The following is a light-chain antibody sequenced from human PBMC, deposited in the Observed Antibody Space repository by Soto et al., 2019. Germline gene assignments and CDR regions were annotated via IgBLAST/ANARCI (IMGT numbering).Light chain of an antibody. CDR2: DVS. Sequence: QSALTQPASVSGSPGQSITISCTGTSGDVGGYNYVSWYQQHPGKAPKLMIYDVSNRPSGVSNRFSGSKSGNTASLTISGLQAEDEADYYCSSYTSSSTYVFGTGTKLTV. J-gene: IGLJ1*01. CDR1: SGDVGGYNY. V-gene: IGLV2-14*01. CDR3: SSYTSSSTYV.